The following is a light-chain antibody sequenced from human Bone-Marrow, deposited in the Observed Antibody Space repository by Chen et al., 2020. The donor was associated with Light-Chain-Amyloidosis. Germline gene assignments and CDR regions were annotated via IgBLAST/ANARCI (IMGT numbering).Light chain of an antibody. Sequence: QTVVTHEPSFSVSPGGTVTLTCGLSSGSVSTSYYPSWYQQTPGQAPRTLIYSTNTRSSGVPDRFSGSILGNNAALTITGAQADDESDYYCVLYMGSGISVFGGGTKLTVL. CDR3: VLYMGSGISV. CDR1: SGSVSTSYY. V-gene: IGLV8-61*01. CDR2: STN. J-gene: IGLJ2*01.